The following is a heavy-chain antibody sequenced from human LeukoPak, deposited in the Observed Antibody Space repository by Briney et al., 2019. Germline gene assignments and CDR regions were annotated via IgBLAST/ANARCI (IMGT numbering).Heavy chain of an antibody. CDR2: INWNGGST. V-gene: IGHV3-20*04. J-gene: IGHJ1*01. CDR3: AREVYCSSTSCYTGYFQH. CDR1: GFTFDDYG. D-gene: IGHD2-2*02. Sequence: PGGSLRLSCAASGFTFDDYGMSWVRHAPGKGLEWVSGINWNGGSTGYADSVKGRFTISRDNAKNSLYLQMNSLRAEDTAVYYCAREVYCSSTSCYTGYFQHWGQGTLVTVSS.